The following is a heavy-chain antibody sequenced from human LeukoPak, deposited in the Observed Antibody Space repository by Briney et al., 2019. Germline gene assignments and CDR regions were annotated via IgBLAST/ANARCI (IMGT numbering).Heavy chain of an antibody. D-gene: IGHD6-13*01. CDR3: ARIPATGIDYYYYYMDV. CDR1: GFTFSSYA. J-gene: IGHJ6*03. Sequence: GGSLRLSCAASGFTFSSYAMSWVRQAPGKGLEWVSVISPSGDNTYYADSVKGRFTISRDNSKNTLYLQMNSLRAEDTAVYYCARIPATGIDYYYYYMDVWGKGTTVTISS. CDR2: ISPSGDNT. V-gene: IGHV3-23*01.